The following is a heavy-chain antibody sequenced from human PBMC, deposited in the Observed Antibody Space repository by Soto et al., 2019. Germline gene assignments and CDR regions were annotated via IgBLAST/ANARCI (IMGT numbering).Heavy chain of an antibody. D-gene: IGHD6-13*01. V-gene: IGHV1-18*01. CDR2: ISAYNGNT. CDR3: ARVSRGSSWGYDAFDI. J-gene: IGHJ3*02. Sequence: GASVKVSCKASGYTFTSYGISWVRQAPGQGPEWMGWISAYNGNTNYAQKLQGRVTMTTDTSTSTAYMELRSLRSDDTAVYYCARVSRGSSWGYDAFDIWGQGTMVTVSS. CDR1: GYTFTSYG.